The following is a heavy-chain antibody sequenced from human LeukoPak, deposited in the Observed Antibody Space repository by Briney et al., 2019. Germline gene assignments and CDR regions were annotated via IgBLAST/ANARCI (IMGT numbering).Heavy chain of an antibody. J-gene: IGHJ4*02. Sequence: GGSLRLSCAAAGFTFSHYGMHWVRQAPGKGLEWVAVIWSDGTNQYYGDSVKGRFTISRDDSGNTVYLQMNSLRPEDTGVYYCARDAQRGFDYSNSLEYWGQGTPVTVST. CDR2: IWSDGTNQ. D-gene: IGHD4-11*01. V-gene: IGHV3-33*01. CDR3: ARDAQRGFDYSNSLEY. CDR1: GFTFSHYG.